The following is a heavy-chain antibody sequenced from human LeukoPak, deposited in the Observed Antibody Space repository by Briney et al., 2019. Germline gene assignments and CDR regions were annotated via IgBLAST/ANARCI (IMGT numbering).Heavy chain of an antibody. J-gene: IGHJ6*02. V-gene: IGHV3-7*03. CDR1: GFNFSSYW. Sequence: GGSLRLSCAASGFNFSSYWMNWARQAPGKGLEWVASINHNGNVNYYVDSVKGRFTISRDNAKNSLYLQMSNLRAKDTAVYFCARGGGLDVWGQGATVTVSS. D-gene: IGHD3-16*01. CDR2: INHNGNVN. CDR3: ARGGGLDV.